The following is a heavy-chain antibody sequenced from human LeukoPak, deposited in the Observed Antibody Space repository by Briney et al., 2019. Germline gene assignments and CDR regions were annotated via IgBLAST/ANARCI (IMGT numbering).Heavy chain of an antibody. CDR2: VSNSGDYI. D-gene: IGHD2-8*01. V-gene: IGHV3-21*06. J-gene: IGHJ4*02. CDR1: GFTFSNAW. Sequence: GGSLRLSCAASGFTFSNAWMNWVRQAPGKGLEWVSSVSNSGDYIHYADSVKGRFTISRDNSKNSLYLQMNSLRAEDTAVYYCARALIGYYFDYWGQGTLVTVSS. CDR3: ARALIGYYFDY.